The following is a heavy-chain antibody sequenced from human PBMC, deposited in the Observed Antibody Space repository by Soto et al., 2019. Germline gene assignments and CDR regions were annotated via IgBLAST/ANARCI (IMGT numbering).Heavy chain of an antibody. D-gene: IGHD3-22*01. Sequence: QVQLVESGGGVIQPGRSLRLSCAASGFTFSSYGMHWVRQAPGKGLEWVAVIWYDGRNTYYADSVKGRFTISRDNSKITLCLQMNVLRAEGTVVYYRTRTSYYYDRSVFYWDCWGKRNLVTV. J-gene: IGHJ4*02. CDR2: IWYDGRNT. CDR1: GFTFSSYG. CDR3: TRTSYYYDRSVFYWDC. V-gene: IGHV3-33*01.